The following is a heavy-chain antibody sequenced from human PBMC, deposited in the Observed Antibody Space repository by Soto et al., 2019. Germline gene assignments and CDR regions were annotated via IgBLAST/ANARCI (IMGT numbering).Heavy chain of an antibody. Sequence: EVQLVESGGGLVKPGGSLRLSCAASGFTFSNAWMSWVRQAPGKGLEWVGRIKSKTDGGTTDYAAPVKGRFTISRDDSKNTLYLQMNSLQTEDTAVYYCTTSALKPYYSYGMDVWGQGTTVTVSS. CDR3: TTSALKPYYSYGMDV. CDR1: GFTFSNAW. V-gene: IGHV3-15*01. D-gene: IGHD6-19*01. CDR2: IKSKTDGGTT. J-gene: IGHJ6*02.